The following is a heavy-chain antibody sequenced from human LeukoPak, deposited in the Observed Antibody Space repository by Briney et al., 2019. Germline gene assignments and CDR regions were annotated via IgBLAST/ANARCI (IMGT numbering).Heavy chain of an antibody. CDR1: GGSFSGYY. Sequence: SETLSLTCAVYGGSFSGYYWSWIRQPPGKGLEWIGEINHSGSTNYNPSLKSRVTISVETSKNQFSLKLSSVTAADTAVYYCARGDSGSWYYFDYWGQGTLVNVSS. V-gene: IGHV4-34*01. CDR2: INHSGST. D-gene: IGHD6-13*01. CDR3: ARGDSGSWYYFDY. J-gene: IGHJ4*02.